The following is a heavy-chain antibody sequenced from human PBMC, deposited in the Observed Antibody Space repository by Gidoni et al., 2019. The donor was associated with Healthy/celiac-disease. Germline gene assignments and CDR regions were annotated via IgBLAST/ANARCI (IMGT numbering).Heavy chain of an antibody. D-gene: IGHD6-13*01. Sequence: EVQLVQSGAEVKTPGESLKISCKGSGYTFTSDWIGWVRQMPGKGLEWMAIIDPGDSDTRDSPSFQCQVTISADKSISTAYLQGSSLKASDTAMYYCARHLAAGGRAADYWGQRSLVTVSS. CDR1: GYTFTSDW. CDR2: IDPGDSDT. J-gene: IGHJ4*02. CDR3: ARHLAAGGRAADY. V-gene: IGHV5-51*01.